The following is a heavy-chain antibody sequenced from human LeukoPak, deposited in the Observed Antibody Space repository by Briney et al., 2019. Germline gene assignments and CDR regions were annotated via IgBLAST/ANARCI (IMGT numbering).Heavy chain of an antibody. Sequence: ASVKVSCKASGYTFTGYYMHWVRQAPGQGLEWMGWINPNSGGTNYAQKFQGRVTMTRDTSISTAYMELSRLRSDDTAVYYCARDAAAGWVGTYYFDYWGQGTLVTVSS. CDR3: ARDAAAGWVGTYYFDY. J-gene: IGHJ4*02. D-gene: IGHD6-13*01. CDR1: GYTFTGYY. V-gene: IGHV1-2*02. CDR2: INPNSGGT.